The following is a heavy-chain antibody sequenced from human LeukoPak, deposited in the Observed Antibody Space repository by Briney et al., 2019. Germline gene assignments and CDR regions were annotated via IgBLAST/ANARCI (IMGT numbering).Heavy chain of an antibody. CDR2: INTNTGNP. CDR1: GYTFTSYA. J-gene: IGHJ3*02. D-gene: IGHD5/OR15-5a*01. CDR3: ARGDHVRIYAESAFDI. V-gene: IGHV7-4-1*02. Sequence: ASVKVSCKASGYTFTSYAMNWVRQAPGQGLEWMGWINTNTGNPTYAQGFTGRFVFSLDTSVSTAYLQISSLKAEDTAVYYCARGDHVRIYAESAFDIWGQGTMVTVSS.